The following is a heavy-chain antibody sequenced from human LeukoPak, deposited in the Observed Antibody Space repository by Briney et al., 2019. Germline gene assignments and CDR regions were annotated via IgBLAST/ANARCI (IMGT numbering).Heavy chain of an antibody. Sequence: SETLSLTSTVSGGSISSYYWSSIRQPAGKGLDWIGRIYTSGSTNYNPSLKSRVTISVDKSKNQFSLKLSSVTAADTAVYYCARGLIAVAGGFDYWGQGTLVTVSS. CDR3: ARGLIAVAGGFDY. D-gene: IGHD6-19*01. J-gene: IGHJ4*02. V-gene: IGHV4-4*07. CDR1: GGSISSYY. CDR2: IYTSGST.